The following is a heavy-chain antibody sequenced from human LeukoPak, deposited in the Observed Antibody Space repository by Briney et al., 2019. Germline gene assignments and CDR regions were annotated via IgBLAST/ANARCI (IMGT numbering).Heavy chain of an antibody. CDR1: GFTFSSYG. CDR2: IPSDGRHN. J-gene: IGHJ4*02. D-gene: IGHD6-13*01. CDR3: AKTRNLAAAGYFDS. Sequence: RSGGSVRLSCAASGFTFSSYGMHWVRQAPGKGLEWVAFIPSDGRHNDYTDSVKDRFTISRHNSKYILDLEMNSLRPDDSAEYYCAKTRNLAAAGYFDSWGQGTLVTVSS. V-gene: IGHV3-30*02.